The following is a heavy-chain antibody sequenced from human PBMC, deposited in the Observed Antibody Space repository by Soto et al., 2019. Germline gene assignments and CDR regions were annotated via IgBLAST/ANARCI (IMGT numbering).Heavy chain of an antibody. V-gene: IGHV4-30-2*01. Sequence: PSVTLSLTCAVSGSTITSGGYSWCWFRLPPGKGLEWIGYIYHSGSTYYNPSLKSRVTISVDRSKNQFSLKLSSVTAADTAVYYCARGEVYYGMDVWGQGTTFT. CDR3: ARGEVYYGMDV. J-gene: IGHJ6*02. CDR1: GSTITSGGYS. CDR2: IYHSGST.